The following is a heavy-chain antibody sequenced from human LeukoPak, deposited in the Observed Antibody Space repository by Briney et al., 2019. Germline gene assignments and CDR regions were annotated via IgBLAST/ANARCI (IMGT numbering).Heavy chain of an antibody. CDR3: AIDGYRGYYYYMDV. V-gene: IGHV3-48*03. Sequence: GGSLRLSCAASGFTFSDFEMTWVRQAPGKGLEGISFITGSGRSKYYADSVEGRFTISRDNAKTTLFLQMDSLRVEDTAVYYCAIDGYRGYYYYMDVWGEGAAVTVSS. D-gene: IGHD3-16*02. CDR1: GFTFSDFE. J-gene: IGHJ6*03. CDR2: ITGSGRSK.